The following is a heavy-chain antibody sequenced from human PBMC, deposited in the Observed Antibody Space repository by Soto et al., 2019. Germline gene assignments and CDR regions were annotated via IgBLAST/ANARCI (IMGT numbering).Heavy chain of an antibody. V-gene: IGHV1-18*01. CDR1: GYTFTSYG. J-gene: IGHJ6*02. Sequence: ASVKVSCKASGYTFTSYGISWVRQAPGQGLEWMGWISAYNGNTNHAQKLQGRVTMTTDTSTSTAYMELRSLRSDDTAVYYCARDWSLGAAFYYYDSSGLWDGMDVWGQGTTVTVSS. CDR2: ISAYNGNT. CDR3: ARDWSLGAAFYYYDSSGLWDGMDV. D-gene: IGHD3-22*01.